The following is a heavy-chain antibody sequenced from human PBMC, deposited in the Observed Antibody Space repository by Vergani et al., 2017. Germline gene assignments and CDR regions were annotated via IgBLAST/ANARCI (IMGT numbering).Heavy chain of an antibody. V-gene: IGHV3-30*04. J-gene: IGHJ2*01. CDR1: GFTFSSYS. D-gene: IGHD6-13*01. CDR3: ARGPQQLVYYWYFDL. CDR2: ISYDGSNK. Sequence: QVQLVESGGGVVQPGRSLRLSCAASGFTFSSYSMHWVRQAPGKGLEWVAVISYDGSNKYYADSVKGRFTISRDNSKNTLYLQMNSLRAEDTAVYYCARGPQQLVYYWYFDLWGRGTLVTVSS.